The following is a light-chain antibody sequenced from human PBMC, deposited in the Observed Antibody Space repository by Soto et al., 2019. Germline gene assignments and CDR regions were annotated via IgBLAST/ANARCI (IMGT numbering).Light chain of an antibody. V-gene: IGLV2-8*01. CDR3: MQALQIPWT. CDR1: SSDVGGYNY. CDR2: EVN. J-gene: IGLJ3*02. Sequence: QSALTQPPSASGSPGQSVAISCTGTSSDVGGYNYVSWYQQHPGKAPKLMIYEVNKRPSGVPDRFSGSGSGTDFTLRISRVEAEDVGVYYCMQALQIPWTFGQGTK.